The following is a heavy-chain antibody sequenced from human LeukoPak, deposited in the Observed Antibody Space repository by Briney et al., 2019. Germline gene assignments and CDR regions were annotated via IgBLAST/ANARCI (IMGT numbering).Heavy chain of an antibody. D-gene: IGHD3-10*01. CDR1: GGSFSGYY. J-gene: IGHJ4*02. CDR3: AGWGVWGVMFNY. V-gene: IGHV4-34*01. CDR2: INHSGST. Sequence: SETLSLTCAVYGGSFSGYYWSWIRQPPGKGLEWIGEINHSGSTNYNPSLKSRVTISVDTSKNQFSLKLSSVTAADTAVYYCAGWGVWGVMFNYWGQGTLVTGSS.